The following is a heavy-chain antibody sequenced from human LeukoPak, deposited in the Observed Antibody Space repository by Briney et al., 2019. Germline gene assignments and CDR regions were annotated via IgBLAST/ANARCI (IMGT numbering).Heavy chain of an antibody. CDR1: GGSISSGSYY. CDR2: IYTSGST. D-gene: IGHD3-10*01. Sequence: SETLSLTCTVSGGSISSGSYYWSWIRQPAGKGLAWIGRIYTSGSTNYNPSLKSRVTISVDTSKNQFSLKLSSGTAADTAVYYCARVHKMVRGVPVTYYFDYWGQGTLVTVSS. CDR3: ARVHKMVRGVPVTYYFDY. V-gene: IGHV4-61*02. J-gene: IGHJ4*02.